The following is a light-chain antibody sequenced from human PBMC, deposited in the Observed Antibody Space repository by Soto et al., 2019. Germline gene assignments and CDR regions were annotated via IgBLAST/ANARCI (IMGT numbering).Light chain of an antibody. J-gene: IGLJ2*01. CDR1: SSDVGGYNY. Sequence: QSVLTQPASVSGSPGQSITISCTGTSSDVGGYNYVSWYQQHPGKAPKLMIYEVSNRPSGVSNRFSGSKSGNTASLTISGLQAEDEADYYCSSYTSSSTLVFVGWTKVTGL. CDR2: EVS. V-gene: IGLV2-14*01. CDR3: SSYTSSSTLV.